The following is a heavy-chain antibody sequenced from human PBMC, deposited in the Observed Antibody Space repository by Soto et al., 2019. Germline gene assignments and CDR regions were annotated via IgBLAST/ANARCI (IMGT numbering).Heavy chain of an antibody. CDR3: ARQSVGPYGSGSYFDY. Sequence: QVQLQESGPGLVKPSETLSLTCTVSGGSISSYYWSWIRQPPGKGLEWIGYIYYSGSTNYNPSLKSRLTIPVDTSKNPCARKLSSVTAADTAVYYCARQSVGPYGSGSYFDYWGQGTLVTVSS. CDR2: IYYSGST. J-gene: IGHJ4*02. V-gene: IGHV4-59*08. CDR1: GGSISSYY. D-gene: IGHD3-10*01.